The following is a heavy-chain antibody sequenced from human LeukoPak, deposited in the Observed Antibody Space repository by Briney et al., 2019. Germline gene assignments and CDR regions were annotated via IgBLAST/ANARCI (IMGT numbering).Heavy chain of an antibody. CDR1: GGSISNGGYS. V-gene: IGHV4-30-2*01. CDR3: ARFTVAGTVFFDY. Sequence: SETLSLTCVVSGGSISNGGYSWSWIRQPPGKGLEWLGYIYHNGNSYYNPSLKSRITISADRSKNQFSLKLSSVTAADTAVYYCARFTVAGTVFFDYWGQGTLVTVSS. J-gene: IGHJ4*02. D-gene: IGHD6-19*01. CDR2: IYHNGNS.